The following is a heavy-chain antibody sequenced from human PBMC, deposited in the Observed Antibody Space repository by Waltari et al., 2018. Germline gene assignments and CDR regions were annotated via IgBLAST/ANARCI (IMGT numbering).Heavy chain of an antibody. CDR2: ISSSSSYI. Sequence: EVQLVESGGGLVKPGGSLSLSCADSGLTFSSYRMNGSRLAPGKGLEWVSSISSSSSYIYYADSVKGRFTISRDNAKNSLYLQMNSLGAEDTAVYYCARDALDDYGDSFDYWGQGTLVTVSS. V-gene: IGHV3-21*01. CDR1: GLTFSSYR. CDR3: ARDALDDYGDSFDY. D-gene: IGHD4-17*01. J-gene: IGHJ4*02.